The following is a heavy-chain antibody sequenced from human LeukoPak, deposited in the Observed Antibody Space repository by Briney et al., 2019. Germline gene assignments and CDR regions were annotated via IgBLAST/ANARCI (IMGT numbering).Heavy chain of an antibody. CDR3: AKDSEADRRALDY. J-gene: IGHJ4*02. D-gene: IGHD1-14*01. CDR1: GFTFSSYG. CDR2: ISYDGSNK. Sequence: PGKSLRLSCAASGFTFSSYGMHWVRQAPGKGLEWVAVISYDGSNKYYADSVKGRFTISRDNSKNTLYLQMNSLRAEDTAVYYCAKDSEADRRALDYWGRGTLVTVSS. V-gene: IGHV3-30*18.